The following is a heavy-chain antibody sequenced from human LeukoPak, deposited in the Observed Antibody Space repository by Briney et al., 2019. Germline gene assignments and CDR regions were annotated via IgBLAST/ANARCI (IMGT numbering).Heavy chain of an antibody. CDR1: TLSFTSYA. V-gene: IGHV3-48*01. Sequence: GGSLRLSCTASTLSFTSYAMNWVRQAPGKGLEWVSYMSSTGSPIYYADSLKGRFTISRDNARNSLFLQMDSLRVEDTGVYYCATERSGVLGFDNWGQGTLVTASS. CDR2: MSSTGSPI. D-gene: IGHD3-10*01. CDR3: ATERSGVLGFDN. J-gene: IGHJ4*02.